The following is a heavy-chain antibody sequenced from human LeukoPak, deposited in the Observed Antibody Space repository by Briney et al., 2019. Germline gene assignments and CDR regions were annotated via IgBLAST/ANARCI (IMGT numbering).Heavy chain of an antibody. CDR2: FDPEDGET. CDR3: ATDLRPGAYFDY. J-gene: IGHJ4*02. V-gene: IGHV1-24*01. D-gene: IGHD3-10*01. Sequence: ASVKVSCKVSGYTLTELSMHWVRQAPGKGLEWMGGFDPEDGETIYAQKFQGRVTMTEDTSTDTAYMELSSLRSEDTAVYYCATDLRPGAYFDYWGQGTLVTVFS. CDR1: GYTLTELS.